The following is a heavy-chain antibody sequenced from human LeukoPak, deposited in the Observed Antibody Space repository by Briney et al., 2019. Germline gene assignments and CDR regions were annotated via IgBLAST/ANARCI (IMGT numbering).Heavy chain of an antibody. V-gene: IGHV3-30-3*01. CDR1: GFTFSSYA. D-gene: IGHD3-22*01. CDR2: ISYDGSNK. CDR3: AREGRHIVDLGLNWFDP. Sequence: PGRSLRLSCAASGFTFSSYAMHWVRQAPGKGLEWVAVISYDGSNKYYADSVKGRFTISRDNSKNTLYLQMNSLRAEDTAVYYCAREGRHIVDLGLNWFDPWGQGTLVTVSS. J-gene: IGHJ5*02.